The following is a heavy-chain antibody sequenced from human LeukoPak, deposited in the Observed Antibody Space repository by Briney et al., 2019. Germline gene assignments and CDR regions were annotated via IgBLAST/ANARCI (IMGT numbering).Heavy chain of an antibody. V-gene: IGHV3-48*01. Sequence: GGSLRLSCAASGFTFSGYSMNWVRQAPGKGLEWLPYISVNRDTISYADSVKGRLTISRDNSKNTLYLQMNSLRAEDTAVYYCARVGFSGRQAVAGIHFDYWGQGTLVTVSS. J-gene: IGHJ4*02. D-gene: IGHD6-19*01. CDR3: ARVGFSGRQAVAGIHFDY. CDR2: ISVNRDTI. CDR1: GFTFSGYS.